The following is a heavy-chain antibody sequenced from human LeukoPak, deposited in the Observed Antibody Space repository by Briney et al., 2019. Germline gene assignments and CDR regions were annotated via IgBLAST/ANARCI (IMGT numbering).Heavy chain of an antibody. D-gene: IGHD2-15*01. J-gene: IGHJ3*02. CDR1: GGSISSYY. CDR3: ARDRRISTKPHDAFDI. V-gene: IGHV4-59*01. CDR2: IYYSGNA. Sequence: SETLSLTCTVSGGSISSYYWSWIRQPPGKGLEWIGYIYYSGNAHYDPSLESRVTISVDTSKNQFSLKLTSVTAADTAVYYCARDRRISTKPHDAFDIWGQGTMVTISS.